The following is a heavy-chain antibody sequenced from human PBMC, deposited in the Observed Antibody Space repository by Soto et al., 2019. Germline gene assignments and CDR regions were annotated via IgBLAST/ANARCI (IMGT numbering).Heavy chain of an antibody. D-gene: IGHD3-16*01. J-gene: IGHJ3*02. CDR3: ARDRGLIKAFDI. V-gene: IGHV4-59*01. CDR2: IDYSGNT. Sequence: QVQLQESGPGLVKPSETLSLTCTVSGGSIITYYWSWIRQPPGKGLEWIGYIDYSGNTNYNASLKSLVTISVDTSKNQFSLMLSSVXAADTXVYYCARDRGLIKAFDIWGQGTMVTVSS. CDR1: GGSIITYY.